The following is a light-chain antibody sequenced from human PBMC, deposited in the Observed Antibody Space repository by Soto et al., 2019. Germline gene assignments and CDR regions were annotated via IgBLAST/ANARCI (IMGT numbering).Light chain of an antibody. CDR1: QSIASY. Sequence: DIQMTQSPSSLSASVGDRVTITCRASQSIASYLNWYQQKPGKAPKVLIYAASNLQSGVPSRFSGSGSGTDFTLTISSLQAEDFATYYCQQSYSVPWTFGRGTKVDNK. CDR3: QQSYSVPWT. V-gene: IGKV1-39*01. CDR2: AAS. J-gene: IGKJ1*01.